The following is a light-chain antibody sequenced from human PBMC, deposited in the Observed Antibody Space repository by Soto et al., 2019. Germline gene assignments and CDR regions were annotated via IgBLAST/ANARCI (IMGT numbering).Light chain of an antibody. CDR2: DNN. CDR3: QSYDSSLSGLV. CDR1: SSNIGSGYA. V-gene: IGLV1-40*01. J-gene: IGLJ2*01. Sequence: QSVLTQPPSVSGAPGQRVTISCTGSSSNIGSGYAVNWYQQLPGTAPKLFLFDNNNRPSGVPDRFSGSKSATSASLAITGLQTEDEADYYCQSYDSSLSGLVFGGGTKLTVL.